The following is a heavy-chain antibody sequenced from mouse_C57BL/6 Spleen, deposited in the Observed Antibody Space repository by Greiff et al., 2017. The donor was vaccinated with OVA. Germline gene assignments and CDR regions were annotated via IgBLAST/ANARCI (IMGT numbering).Heavy chain of an antibody. CDR1: GYSFTGYY. D-gene: IGHD1-3*01. CDR3: ARITRAMDY. CDR2: LNPSTGGT. V-gene: IGHV1-42*01. Sequence: EVQLVESGPELVKPGASVKISCKASGYSFTGYYMNWVKQSPEKSLEWIGELNPSTGGTTYNQKFKAKATLTVDKSYSTAYMQLNSLTSEDSAVYYCARITRAMDYGVQGTSVTVSS. J-gene: IGHJ4*01.